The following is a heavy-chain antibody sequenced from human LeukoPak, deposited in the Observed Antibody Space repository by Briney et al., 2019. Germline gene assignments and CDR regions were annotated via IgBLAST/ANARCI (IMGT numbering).Heavy chain of an antibody. CDR3: ARGGDTAMVRGLFDY. V-gene: IGHV4-59*12. CDR1: GGSISDYY. D-gene: IGHD5-18*01. Sequence: SETLSLTCTVSGGSISDYYWSWVRQPPGKGLEWIGCIYYSGSTNYNPSLKSRVTISVDTSKNQFSLKLSSVTAADTAVYYCARGGDTAMVRGLFDYWGQGTLVTVSS. J-gene: IGHJ4*02. CDR2: IYYSGST.